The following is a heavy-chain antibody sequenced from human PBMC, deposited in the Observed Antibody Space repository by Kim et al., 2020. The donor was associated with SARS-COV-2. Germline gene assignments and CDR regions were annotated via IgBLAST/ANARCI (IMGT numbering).Heavy chain of an antibody. CDR3: AKEIYGGATTG. V-gene: IGHV3-23*01. Sequence: YYADSGGGRFSISRDKSKNRLYLQMNSLRAEDTAVYYCAKEIYGGATTGWGQGSLVTVSS. D-gene: IGHD1-26*01. J-gene: IGHJ4*02.